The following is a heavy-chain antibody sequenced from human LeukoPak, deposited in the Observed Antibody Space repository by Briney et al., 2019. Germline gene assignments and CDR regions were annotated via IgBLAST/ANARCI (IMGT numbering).Heavy chain of an antibody. Sequence: PGGSLRLSCAASGFTFSSYSMNWVRQAPGKGLEWVSSISSSSSYIYYADSVKGRFTISRDNAKNSLYLQMNSLRAEDTAVYYCAREGDSSGWIEGFDYWGQGTLVTVSS. CDR1: GFTFSSYS. V-gene: IGHV3-21*01. CDR3: AREGDSSGWIEGFDY. J-gene: IGHJ4*02. CDR2: ISSSSSYI. D-gene: IGHD6-19*01.